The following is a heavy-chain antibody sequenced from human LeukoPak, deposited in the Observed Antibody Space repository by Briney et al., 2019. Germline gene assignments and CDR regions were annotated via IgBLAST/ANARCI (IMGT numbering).Heavy chain of an antibody. D-gene: IGHD6-6*01. CDR2: IYYSGTT. J-gene: IGHJ5*02. CDR3: ARGQYSSSSHWFDP. V-gene: IGHV4-30-4*01. Sequence: SETLSPTCTVSGGSISSGDYYWSWIRQPPEKGLEWIGYIYYSGTTYYNPSLKSRLTISVDTSKNQFSLKLSSVTAADTAVYYCARGQYSSSSHWFDPWGQGTLVTVSS. CDR1: GGSISSGDYY.